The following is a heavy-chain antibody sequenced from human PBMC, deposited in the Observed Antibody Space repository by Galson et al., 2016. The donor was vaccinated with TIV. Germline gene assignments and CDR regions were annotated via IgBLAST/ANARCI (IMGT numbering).Heavy chain of an antibody. V-gene: IGHV1-69*13. CDR2: IIPVFHTA. J-gene: IGHJ4*02. Sequence: SVKVSCKASGGTFNFYAFSWVRQAPGQGLEWMGGIIPVFHTANYAQKFQGRITITADDSTSTAYMELSSLRSEDTAVYYCARRKQTNYSERVGYYDSWGQGTLVTVSS. CDR1: GGTFNFYA. D-gene: IGHD3-22*01. CDR3: ARRKQTNYSERVGYYDS.